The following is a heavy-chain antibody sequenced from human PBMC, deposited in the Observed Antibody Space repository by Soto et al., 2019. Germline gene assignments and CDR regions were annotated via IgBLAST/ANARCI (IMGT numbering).Heavy chain of an antibody. V-gene: IGHV1-69*02. CDR2: IIPILGIA. J-gene: IGHJ3*02. CDR1: GGTFSSYT. D-gene: IGHD3-9*01. Sequence: ASVKVSCKASGGTFSSYTISWVRQAPGQGLEWMGRIIPILGIANYAQKFQGRVTITADKSTSTAYMELSSLRSEDTAVYYCASAHYDILTGHFYDAFDIWGQGTMVTVS. CDR3: ASAHYDILTGHFYDAFDI.